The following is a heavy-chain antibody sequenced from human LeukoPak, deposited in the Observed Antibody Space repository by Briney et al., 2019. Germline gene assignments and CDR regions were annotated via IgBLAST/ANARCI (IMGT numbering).Heavy chain of an antibody. V-gene: IGHV4-39*01. CDR1: GDSISTSSYY. Sequence: SETLSLTCTVSGDSISTSSYYWGWIRQPPGKGLEWIGSIYYSGSTDYNPSLKSRVTISVDTSKNQFSLKLTSVTAADTAVYYCARHHRDSSCYQLAFDIWGQGTMVTVSS. CDR2: IYYSGST. CDR3: ARHHRDSSCYQLAFDI. D-gene: IGHD3-22*01. J-gene: IGHJ3*02.